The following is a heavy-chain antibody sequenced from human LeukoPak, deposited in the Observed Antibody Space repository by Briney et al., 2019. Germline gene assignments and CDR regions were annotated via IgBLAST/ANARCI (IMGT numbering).Heavy chain of an antibody. CDR1: GFTFSDYN. Sequence: PGGSLRLSCAASGFTFSDYNMRWIRQAPGKGLEWVSSISRSGSTKYYADSVKGGFTISRDNAKKSLFLQMNSLRAEDTAVYYCARVLRYCSGGNCYSGGLGYMDVWGKGTTVTISS. V-gene: IGHV3-11*01. D-gene: IGHD2-15*01. CDR3: ARVLRYCSGGNCYSGGLGYMDV. CDR2: ISRSGSTK. J-gene: IGHJ6*03.